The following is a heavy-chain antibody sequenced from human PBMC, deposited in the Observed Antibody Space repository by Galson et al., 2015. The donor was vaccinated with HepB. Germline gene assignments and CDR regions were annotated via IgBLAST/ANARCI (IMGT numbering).Heavy chain of an antibody. CDR3: ARDGKRYYDFWSGYSNWFDP. CDR2: ISYDGSNK. V-gene: IGHV3-30-3*01. D-gene: IGHD3-3*01. J-gene: IGHJ5*02. CDR1: GFTFSSYA. Sequence: SLRLSCAASGFTFSSYAMHWVRQAPGKGLEWMAVISYDGSNKYYADSVKSRFTASRDKSKNTLYLQMNSLRAEDTAVYYCARDGKRYYDFWSGYSNWFDPWGQGTLVTVAS.